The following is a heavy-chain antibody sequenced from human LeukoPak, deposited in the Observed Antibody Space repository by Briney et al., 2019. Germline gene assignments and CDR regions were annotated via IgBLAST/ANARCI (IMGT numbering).Heavy chain of an antibody. CDR2: IKKDGIEK. D-gene: IGHD2-2*01. CDR3: ARGRYSSRSGGYYFDI. V-gene: IGHV3-7*01. Sequence: GGSLRLSCVVSGFTLSSDWMSWVRQAPGKGLEWVANIKKDGIEKYYVESVKGRFTISRDNAKNSLYLQMNSLRAEDTAVYYCARGRYSSRSGGYYFDIWGQGTLVTVSS. J-gene: IGHJ4*02. CDR1: GFTLSSDW.